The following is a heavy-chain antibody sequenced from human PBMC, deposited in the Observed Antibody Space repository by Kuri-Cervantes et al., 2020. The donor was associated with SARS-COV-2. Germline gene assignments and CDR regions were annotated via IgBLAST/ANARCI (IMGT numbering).Heavy chain of an antibody. D-gene: IGHD4-17*01. Sequence: GESLKISCAASGFTFSSYAMSWVRQAPGKGLEWVSSISSSSSYIYYADSVKGRFIISRDNAKNSLYLQMNSLRVEDTALYYCARAYGDYVFREGLDSWGQGTLVTVSS. J-gene: IGHJ4*02. CDR3: ARAYGDYVFREGLDS. CDR1: GFTFSSYA. CDR2: ISSSSSYI. V-gene: IGHV3-21*06.